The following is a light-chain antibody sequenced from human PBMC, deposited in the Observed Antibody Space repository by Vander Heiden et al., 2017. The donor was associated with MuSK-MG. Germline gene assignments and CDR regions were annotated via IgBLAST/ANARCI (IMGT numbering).Light chain of an antibody. CDR2: GAS. CDR1: ETVPDNY. Sequence: EIVLTQSPGTLSLSPGERATLSCRANETVPDNYLAWYQQQPGQAPRLLIFGASSRATGIPDRFSGSGYGTDFTLTVSRLEPEDFAVYYCQQHCSTRSYTFGPGTKLEI. J-gene: IGKJ2*01. V-gene: IGKV3-20*01. CDR3: QQHCSTRSYT.